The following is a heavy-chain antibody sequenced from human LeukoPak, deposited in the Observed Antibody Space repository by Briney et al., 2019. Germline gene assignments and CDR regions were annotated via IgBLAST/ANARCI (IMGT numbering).Heavy chain of an antibody. Sequence: SSETLSLTCAVSGVSISSGNYYWGWIRRAPGKGLEWIGSVHYRGSSYSNPSLKSRVTMSPDTVNNQVSLKLRSLTAADAAVYYCAREVGHCSNGACSAHVAFDIWGQETMVTVSS. CDR3: AREVGHCSNGACSAHVAFDI. D-gene: IGHD2-8*01. V-gene: IGHV4-39*07. J-gene: IGHJ3*02. CDR2: VHYRGSS. CDR1: GVSISSGNYY.